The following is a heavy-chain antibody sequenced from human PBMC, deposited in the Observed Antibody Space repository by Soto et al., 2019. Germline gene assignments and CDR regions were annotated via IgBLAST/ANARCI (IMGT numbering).Heavy chain of an antibody. Sequence: SQPLSLTCSISGDSVSSNSAAWNWIRQSPSRGLEWLGRTYYRSKWYNDYAVSVKSRITINPDTSKNQFSLQLNSVTPEDTAVYYCARDLVRYDYVWGSNRQRAFDIWGQGTMVNVSS. CDR3: ARDLVRYDYVWGSNRQRAFDI. CDR2: TYYRSKWYN. J-gene: IGHJ3*02. D-gene: IGHD3-16*02. V-gene: IGHV6-1*01. CDR1: GDSVSSNSAA.